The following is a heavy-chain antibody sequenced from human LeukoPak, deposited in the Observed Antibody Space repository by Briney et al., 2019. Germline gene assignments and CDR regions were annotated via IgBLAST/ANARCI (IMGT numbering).Heavy chain of an antibody. J-gene: IGHJ6*03. CDR3: AKNGRGYSYGYITYYYYMDV. CDR2: ISGSGGST. CDR1: GFTFSTYA. D-gene: IGHD5-18*01. V-gene: IGHV3-23*01. Sequence: GGSLRLSCAASGFTFSTYAMSWVRQAPGKGLEWVSAISGSGGSTYHADSVRGRFAISRDNSKNTLYLQMNSLRGEDTAVYYCAKNGRGYSYGYITYYYYMDVWGKGTTVTVSS.